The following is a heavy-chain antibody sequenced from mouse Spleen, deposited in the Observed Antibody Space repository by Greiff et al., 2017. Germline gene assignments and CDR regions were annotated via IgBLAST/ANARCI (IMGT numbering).Heavy chain of an antibody. Sequence: QVQLQQPGAELVKPGASVKLSCKASGYTFTSYWMQWVKQRPGQGLEWIGEIDPSDSYTNYNQKFKGKATLTVDTSSSTAYMQLSSLTSEDSAVYYCARSVPNYYGSSHWYFDVWGTGTTVTVSS. CDR1: GYTFTSYW. CDR3: ARSVPNYYGSSHWYFDV. CDR2: IDPSDSYT. D-gene: IGHD1-1*01. J-gene: IGHJ1*03. V-gene: IGHV1-50*01.